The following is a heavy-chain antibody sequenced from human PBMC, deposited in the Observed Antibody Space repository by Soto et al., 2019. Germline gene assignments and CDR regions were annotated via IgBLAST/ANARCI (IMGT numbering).Heavy chain of an antibody. V-gene: IGHV5-51*01. D-gene: IGHD6-19*01. CDR1: GYSFTSYW. CDR2: IYPGDSDT. CDR3: ARHKGIALDGTLVAAFDL. Sequence: PGESLKISCKGSGYSFTSYWIGWVRQMPGKGLEWMGIIYPGDSDTRYSPSFQGQVTISADKSITTAYLQWSSLKASDTAMYYCARHKGIALDGTLVAAFDLWGQGTMVTVSS. J-gene: IGHJ3*01.